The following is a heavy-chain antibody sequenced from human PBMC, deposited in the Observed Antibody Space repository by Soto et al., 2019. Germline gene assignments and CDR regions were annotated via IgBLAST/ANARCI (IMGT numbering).Heavy chain of an antibody. Sequence: EQLVDSGGDVVQPGTSLRLSCVASGFDFSSHAMHWVRQAPGKGLEWVAVVWFDGNNKFYADSVKGRFSISRDNSRKVIFLEMTSLRVEDTYIYYCARDIVDITIVPPAMDVEMWGQGSRVTFCS. V-gene: IGHV3-33*02. CDR3: ARDIVDITIVPPAMDVEM. J-gene: IGHJ1*01. CDR1: GFDFSSHA. CDR2: VWFDGNNK. D-gene: IGHD2-2*03.